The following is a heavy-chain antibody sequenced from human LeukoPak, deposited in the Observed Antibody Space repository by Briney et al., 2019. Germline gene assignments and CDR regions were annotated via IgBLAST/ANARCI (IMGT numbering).Heavy chain of an antibody. V-gene: IGHV3-9*01. CDR3: AKDEGFYYDSSGYYFVY. CDR1: GFTFNTFA. D-gene: IGHD3-22*01. J-gene: IGHJ4*02. Sequence: GGSLRLSCAASGFTFNTFAMHWVRQAPGKGLEWVSGISWNSGSIGYADSVKGRFTISRDNAKNSLYLQMNSLRAEDTALYYCAKDEGFYYDSSGYYFVYWGQGTLVTVSS. CDR2: ISWNSGSI.